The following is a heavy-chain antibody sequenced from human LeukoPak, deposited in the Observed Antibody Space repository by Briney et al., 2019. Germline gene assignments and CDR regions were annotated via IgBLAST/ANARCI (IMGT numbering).Heavy chain of an antibody. Sequence: GGSLRLSCAASGFTSSSYGMHWVRQAPGKGLEWVAVIWYDGSNKYYADSVKGRFTISRDNSKNTLYLQMNSLRAEDTAVYYCARGGSITMVRGVIAYWGQGTLVTVSS. V-gene: IGHV3-33*01. D-gene: IGHD3-10*01. J-gene: IGHJ4*02. CDR1: GFTSSSYG. CDR2: IWYDGSNK. CDR3: ARGGSITMVRGVIAY.